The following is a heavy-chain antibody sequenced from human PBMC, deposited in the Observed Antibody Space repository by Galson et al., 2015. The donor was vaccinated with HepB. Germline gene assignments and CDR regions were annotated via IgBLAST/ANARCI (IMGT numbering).Heavy chain of an antibody. Sequence: SVKASCKASGYTFTGYYMHWVRQAPGQGLEWMGWINPNSGGTNYAQKFRGWVTMTRDTSISTAYMELSRLRSDDTAVYYCAGAAAGTDAFDIWGQGTMVTVSS. CDR3: AGAAAGTDAFDI. V-gene: IGHV1-2*04. CDR2: INPNSGGT. D-gene: IGHD6-13*01. J-gene: IGHJ3*02. CDR1: GYTFTGYY.